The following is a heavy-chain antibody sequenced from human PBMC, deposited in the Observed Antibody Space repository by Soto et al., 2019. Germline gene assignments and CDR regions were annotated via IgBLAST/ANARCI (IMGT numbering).Heavy chain of an antibody. CDR2: ISAHTGNT. D-gene: IGHD6-13*01. CDR1: GYTFTSYG. Sequence: ASVKVSCKASGYTFTSYGISWVRQAPGQGLEWMGWISAHTGNTNYAQKFQGRVTMTTDTSTSTAYMELRSLRSDDTAVYYCARVLGYNSSWWRHTAFDIWGQGTMVTV. CDR3: ARVLGYNSSWWRHTAFDI. V-gene: IGHV1-18*01. J-gene: IGHJ3*02.